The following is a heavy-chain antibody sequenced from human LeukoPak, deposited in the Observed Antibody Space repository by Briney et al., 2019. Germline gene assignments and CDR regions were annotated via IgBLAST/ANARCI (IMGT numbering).Heavy chain of an antibody. V-gene: IGHV3-30*18. D-gene: IGHD2-15*01. CDR3: AKSVDYCSGGSCYSGSDA. CDR1: GFTFSSYS. CDR2: ISFDGTDA. Sequence: GGSLRLSCAASGFTFSSYSMNWVRQAPGKGLEWVAVISFDGTDAFYADSVKGRFTISRDNSKNTLYLQMNSLRADDTALYYCAKSVDYCSGGSCYSGSDAWGQGTLVIVSS. J-gene: IGHJ5*02.